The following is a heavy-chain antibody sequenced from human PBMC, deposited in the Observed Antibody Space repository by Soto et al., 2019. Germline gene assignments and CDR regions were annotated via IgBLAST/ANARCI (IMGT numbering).Heavy chain of an antibody. CDR3: ARGGSCSWYAWKNGFDP. V-gene: IGHV3-13*01. CDR1: GFTFSSYD. CDR2: IGTAGDT. J-gene: IGHJ5*02. Sequence: PGGSLRLSCAASGFTFSSYDMHWVRQATGKGLEWVSAIGTAGDTYYPGSVKGRFTISRENAKNSLYLQMNSLRAGDTAVYYCARGGSCSWYAWKNGFDPWGQGTLVTVSS. D-gene: IGHD6-13*01.